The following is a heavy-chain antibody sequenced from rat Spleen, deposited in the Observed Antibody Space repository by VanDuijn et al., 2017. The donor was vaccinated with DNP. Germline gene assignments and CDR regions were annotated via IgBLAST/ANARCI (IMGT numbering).Heavy chain of an antibody. J-gene: IGHJ2*01. CDR1: GFTCSAYY. CDR3: ARPDH. Sequence: EVHLVESGGGLDQPGRTLTLSGAATGFTCSAYYMACVRQAPAKGLEWVAYIGSAAYAPYYGDSVKGRFTISRDNAKNTQYLQMDSLRSEDTATYYCARPDHWGQGVMVTLSS. V-gene: IGHV5-25*01. CDR2: IGSAAYAP.